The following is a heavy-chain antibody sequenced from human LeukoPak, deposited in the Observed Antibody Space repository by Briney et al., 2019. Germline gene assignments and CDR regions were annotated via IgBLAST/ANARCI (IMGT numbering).Heavy chain of an antibody. V-gene: IGHV1-2*02. J-gene: IGHJ4*02. CDR3: ARLRFAEGYFDY. CDR2: INPNSGGT. CDR1: GYTFTGYY. D-gene: IGHD3-10*01. Sequence: ASVKVSCKASGYTFTGYYMHWVRQAPGQGLEWMGWINPNSGGTNYAQKFQGRVTMTRDTSKHQFSLKLRSVTAADTAVYYCARLRFAEGYFDYWGQGTLVTVSS.